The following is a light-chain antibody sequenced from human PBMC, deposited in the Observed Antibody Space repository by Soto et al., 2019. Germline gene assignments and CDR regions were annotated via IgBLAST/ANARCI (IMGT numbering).Light chain of an antibody. CDR1: QSVSSTF. CDR3: QRYNDYPPGYT. CDR2: GGS. J-gene: IGKJ2*01. V-gene: IGKV3-20*01. Sequence: EIVLTQSPGTLSLSPGERATLSCRASQSVSSTFLAWYQQKPGQAHRLLIYGGSSRATAIPDRFSGSGSGTDFTLTISRLEPEHFAGYYCQRYNDYPPGYTFGQGTKLEIK.